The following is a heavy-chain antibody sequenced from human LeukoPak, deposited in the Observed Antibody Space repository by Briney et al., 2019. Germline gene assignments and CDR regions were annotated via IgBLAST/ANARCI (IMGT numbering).Heavy chain of an antibody. Sequence: GGSLRLSCAASGFTFSSYAMHWVRQAPGKGLEWVAVISYDGSNKYYADSVKGRFTISRDNAKNSLYLHMNSLRAEDTAVYYCARISYTSGNDFDYWGQGTLVTVSS. CDR2: ISYDGSNK. V-gene: IGHV3-30-3*01. J-gene: IGHJ4*02. CDR3: ARISYTSGNDFDY. CDR1: GFTFSSYA. D-gene: IGHD6-19*01.